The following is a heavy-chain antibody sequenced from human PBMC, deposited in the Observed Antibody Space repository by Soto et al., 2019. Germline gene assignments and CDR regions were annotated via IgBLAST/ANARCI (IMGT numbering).Heavy chain of an antibody. CDR2: IYSGGDT. CDR3: APSCSWPGYFDY. D-gene: IGHD6-13*01. Sequence: VQLVESGGGLVQPGGSLRLSCAASGLTVNNNYMSWVRQARGKGLEWVSVIYSGGDTYYADSVRGRFTISRDDSKNTLYLLMNSLRAEDTAVYYWAPSCSWPGYFDYWGQGTLVTVSS. CDR1: GLTVNNNY. V-gene: IGHV3-66*01. J-gene: IGHJ4*02.